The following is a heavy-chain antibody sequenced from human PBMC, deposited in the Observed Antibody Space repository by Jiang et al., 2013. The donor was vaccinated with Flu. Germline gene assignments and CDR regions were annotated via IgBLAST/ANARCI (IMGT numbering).Heavy chain of an antibody. D-gene: IGHD4-17*01. V-gene: IGHV1-2*02. Sequence: SGAEVKAPGASVKVSCKASGFSFVAFFIHWVRQAPGQGLEWMGSVNTYNGGPNYARKFQGRVTMTRDTSTSTVYMELSSLRSEDTAVYYCAVPVTTKEVGFDYWGQGTLVTVSS. CDR3: AVPVTTKEVGFDY. J-gene: IGHJ4*02. CDR2: VNTYNGGP. CDR1: GFSFVAFF.